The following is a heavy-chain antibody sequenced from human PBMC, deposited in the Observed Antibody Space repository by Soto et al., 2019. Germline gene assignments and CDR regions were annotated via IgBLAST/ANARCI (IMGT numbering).Heavy chain of an antibody. J-gene: IGHJ4*02. D-gene: IGHD3-22*01. V-gene: IGHV1-69*13. Sequence: SVKVSFKASGGTFSSYAISWVRQAPGQGLEWMGGIIPIFGTANYAQNFQGRVTITADESASTAYMELSSLRSEDTAVYYCAREPDSYDSSGYYFDYWGQGTLVTVSS. CDR3: AREPDSYDSSGYYFDY. CDR1: GGTFSSYA. CDR2: IIPIFGTA.